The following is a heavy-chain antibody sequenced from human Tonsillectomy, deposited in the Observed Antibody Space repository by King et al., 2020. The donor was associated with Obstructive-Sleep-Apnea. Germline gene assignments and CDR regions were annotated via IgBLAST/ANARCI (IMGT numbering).Heavy chain of an antibody. CDR1: GGSISSYS. D-gene: IGHD3-9*01. V-gene: IGHV4-4*07. J-gene: IGHJ6*02. CDR3: ARDVPYDWLVPYYYYGMDV. Sequence: VQLQESGPGLVKPSETLSLTCTVSGGSISSYSWAWIRQPAGEGLEWIGRMFTSGSTNCNPSLKSRVTMSVDTSKNQFSLKLSSVTAADTAVYYFARDVPYDWLVPYYYYGMDVWGQGTTVTVSS. CDR2: MFTSGST.